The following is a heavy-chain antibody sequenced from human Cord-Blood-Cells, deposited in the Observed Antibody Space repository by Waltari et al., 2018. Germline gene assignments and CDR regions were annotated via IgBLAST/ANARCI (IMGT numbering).Heavy chain of an antibody. D-gene: IGHD6-6*01. CDR3: AKSGDQEYPSWYYYMDV. V-gene: IGHV3-43D*04. J-gene: IGHJ6*03. Sequence: EVQLVESGGVVVQPGGSLRLSCAASGFTFDDYAMHRVRQAPWRGLEWVSFISWDGGSTYYADSVKGRFTISRDNSKNSLYLQMNSLRAEDTALYYCAKSGDQEYPSWYYYMDVWGKGTTVTVSS. CDR1: GFTFDDYA. CDR2: ISWDGGST.